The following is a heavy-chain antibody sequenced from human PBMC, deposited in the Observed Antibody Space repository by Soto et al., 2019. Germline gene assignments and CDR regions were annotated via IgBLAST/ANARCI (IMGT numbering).Heavy chain of an antibody. J-gene: IGHJ4*02. CDR1: GASISSSSFY. Sequence: QLQLLESGPGLVKPSETLSLTCTVSGASISSSSFYWVWIRTPPGKGREAMTNINYDGRTYYNPSVKAHVTLSVDTSKNQFSIKLGSVTAADTAVEYCARYHLVPPLFSYHYDYWGQGSLVTVSS. CDR3: ARYHLVPPLFSYHYDY. V-gene: IGHV4-39*01. CDR2: INYDGRT. D-gene: IGHD2-8*01.